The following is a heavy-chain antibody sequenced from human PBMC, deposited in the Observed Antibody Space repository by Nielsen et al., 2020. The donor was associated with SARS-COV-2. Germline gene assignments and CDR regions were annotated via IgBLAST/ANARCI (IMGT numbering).Heavy chain of an antibody. V-gene: IGHV1-8*01. CDR2: MNPNSGNT. CDR1: GYTFTSYD. Sequence: ASVKVSCKASGYTFTSYDINWVRQATGQGLEWMGWMNPNSGNTGYAQKFQGRVTMTRNTSISTAYMELSSLRSEDTAVYYCAVFSYYDFWSGYFFDRRVWFDPWGQGTLVTVSS. D-gene: IGHD3-3*01. CDR3: AVFSYYDFWSGYFFDRRVWFDP. J-gene: IGHJ5*02.